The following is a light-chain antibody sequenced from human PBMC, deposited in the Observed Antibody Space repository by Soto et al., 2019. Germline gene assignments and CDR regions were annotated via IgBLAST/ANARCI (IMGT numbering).Light chain of an antibody. CDR2: EVS. V-gene: IGLV2-14*01. J-gene: IGLJ1*01. Sequence: QSVLTQPASVSGSPGQSITISCTGTSSDVGGYKFVSWYQQHPGKAPKLMIYEVSNRPSGVSSRFSGSKSGNTASLTISGLQAEDEADYYFGSYTGSIYVFGPGTKVTVL. CDR3: GSYTGSIYV. CDR1: SSDVGGYKF.